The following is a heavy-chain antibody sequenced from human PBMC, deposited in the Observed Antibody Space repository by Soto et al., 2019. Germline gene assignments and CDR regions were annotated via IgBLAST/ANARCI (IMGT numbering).Heavy chain of an antibody. D-gene: IGHD3-10*01. J-gene: IGHJ4*02. CDR2: IKQDGSER. CDR1: GFTFSNYW. Sequence: EVQLVESGGGLVQPGGSLRRSCAASGFTFSNYWMSWVRQAPGKGLEWVANIKQDGSERNYVDSVKGRFTISRDNAKNSLYLQLNSLRAEDTAVYYCARAGSENDYWGQGTLVTVSS. V-gene: IGHV3-7*05. CDR3: ARAGSENDY.